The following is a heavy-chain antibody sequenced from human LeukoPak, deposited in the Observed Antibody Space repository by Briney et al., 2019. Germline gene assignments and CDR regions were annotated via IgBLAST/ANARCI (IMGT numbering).Heavy chain of an antibody. D-gene: IGHD2-15*01. CDR2: IYYSGST. CDR1: GGSISTSY. CDR3: ARGPHYCSDGSCYSYAFDI. J-gene: IGHJ3*02. V-gene: IGHV4-59*01. Sequence: SETLSLTCTVSGGSISTSYWSWIRQPPGKGLEWIGYIYYSGSTNYNPSLKSRVSISVDTSKNQFSLKLISVTAADTAVYYCARGPHYCSDGSCYSYAFDIWGEGTMVTVSS.